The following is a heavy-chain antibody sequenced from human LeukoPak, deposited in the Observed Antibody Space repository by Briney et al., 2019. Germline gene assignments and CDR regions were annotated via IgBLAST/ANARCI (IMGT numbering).Heavy chain of an antibody. CDR3: RVVVPAAMSKYYYYMDV. V-gene: IGHV3-30*02. D-gene: IGHD2-2*01. Sequence: GGSLRLSCVASGFSFSTSGMHWVRQSPGKGLDWVSFIRNDGNKKNYAESVKGRFTISRDNSKNTLYLQMNSLRAEDTAVYYSRVVVPAAMSKYYYYMDVWGKGTTVTISS. J-gene: IGHJ6*03. CDR2: IRNDGNKK. CDR1: GFSFSTSG.